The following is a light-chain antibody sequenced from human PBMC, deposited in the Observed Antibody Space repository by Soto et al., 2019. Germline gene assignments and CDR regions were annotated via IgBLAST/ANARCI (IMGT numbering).Light chain of an antibody. V-gene: IGKV1-5*03. CDR3: QHLYDSSWT. CDR1: QSISIW. J-gene: IGKJ1*01. CDR2: KTS. Sequence: DIPMTQSPATLSASVGDRDTITCRASQSISIWLAWYQKKPGKAPNLLIYKTSSLETGVPSRFSGSGSGTEFTLTISSLQPDDCAAYYCQHLYDSSWTYGQGTKVEV.